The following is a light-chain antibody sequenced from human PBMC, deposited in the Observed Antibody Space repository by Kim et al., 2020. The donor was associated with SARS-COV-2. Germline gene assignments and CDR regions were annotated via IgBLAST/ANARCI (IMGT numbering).Light chain of an antibody. CDR3: QAWDSSTGV. CDR2: QDS. V-gene: IGLV3-1*01. Sequence: SHGETASITCAGIKLGDKYACWYQQKPGQSPVLVIYQDSKRPSGIPERFSGSNSGNTATLTISGTQAMDEADYYCQAWDSSTGVFGGGTQLTVL. J-gene: IGLJ3*02. CDR1: KLGDKY.